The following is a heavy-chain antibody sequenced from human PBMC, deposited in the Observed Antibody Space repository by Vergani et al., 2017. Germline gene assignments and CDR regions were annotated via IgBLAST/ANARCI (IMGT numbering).Heavy chain of an antibody. V-gene: IGHV4-39*01. CDR1: GGSISSSSYN. CDR2: IYYSGST. J-gene: IGHJ5*02. Sequence: QLQLQESGPGLVKPSETLSLTCTVSGGSISSSSYNWGWIRQPPGKGLEWIGSIYYSGSTYYNPSLKSRVTISVDTSKNQFSLKLSSVTAADTAVYSCARGDGTTGTTGDPWGQGTLVTVSS. D-gene: IGHD1-1*01. CDR3: ARGDGTTGTTGDP.